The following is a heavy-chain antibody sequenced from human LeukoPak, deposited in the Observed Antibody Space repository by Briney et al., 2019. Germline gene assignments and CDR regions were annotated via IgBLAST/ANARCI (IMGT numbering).Heavy chain of an antibody. J-gene: IGHJ4*02. CDR1: GFTVSSNF. Sequence: GGSLRLSCAASGFTVSSNFMAWVRQAPGKGLEWVSVIYGGGSTYYADSVKGRFTISRDNSKNTLYLQMNSLRAEDTAVYYCARDHGDYADYWGQGTLVTVSS. CDR3: ARDHGDYADY. CDR2: IYGGGST. V-gene: IGHV3-53*01. D-gene: IGHD4-17*01.